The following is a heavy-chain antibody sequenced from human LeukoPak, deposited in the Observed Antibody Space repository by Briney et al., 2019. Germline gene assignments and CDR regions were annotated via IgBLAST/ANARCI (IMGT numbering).Heavy chain of an antibody. D-gene: IGHD6-19*01. CDR1: GYTFTSYA. J-gene: IGHJ4*02. CDR3: ARDVGSSGSSIDY. V-gene: IGHV3-33*01. Sequence: SCKASGYTFTSYAIHWVRQAPGKGLEWVAVIWYDGSNKYYADSVKGRFTISRDNSKNTLYLQMNSLRAEDTAVYYCARDVGSSGSSIDYWGQGTLVTVSS. CDR2: IWYDGSNK.